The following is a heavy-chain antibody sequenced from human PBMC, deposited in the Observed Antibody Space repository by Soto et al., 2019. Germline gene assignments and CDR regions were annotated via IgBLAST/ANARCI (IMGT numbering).Heavy chain of an antibody. CDR2: ISSSSSYI. D-gene: IGHD2-2*02. J-gene: IGHJ6*02. V-gene: IGHV3-21*01. CDR3: AREGLIGGYCSSTSCYRNYGLDV. Sequence: GGSLRLSCAASGFTFSSYSMNWVHQAPGKGLEWVSSISSSSSYIYYADSVKGRFTISRDNAKNSLYLQMNSLRAEATAVYYCAREGLIGGYCSSTSCYRNYGLDVWGQGTTVTVSS. CDR1: GFTFSSYS.